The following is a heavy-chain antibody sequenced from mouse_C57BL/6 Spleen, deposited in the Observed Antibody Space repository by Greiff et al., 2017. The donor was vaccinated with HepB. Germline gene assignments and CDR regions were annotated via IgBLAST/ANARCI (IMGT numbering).Heavy chain of an antibody. CDR3: TRGGDAYFDY. CDR1: GYTFTDYE. Sequence: LQESGAELVRPGASVTLSCKASGYTFTDYEMHWVKQTPVHGLEWIGAIDPETGGTAYNQKFKGKAILTADKSSSTAYMELRSLTSEDSAVYYCTRGGDAYFDYWGQGTTLTVSS. J-gene: IGHJ2*01. D-gene: IGHD3-3*01. CDR2: IDPETGGT. V-gene: IGHV1-15*01.